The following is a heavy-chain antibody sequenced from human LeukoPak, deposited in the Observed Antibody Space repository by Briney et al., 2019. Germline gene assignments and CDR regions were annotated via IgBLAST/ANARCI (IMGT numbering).Heavy chain of an antibody. CDR3: ARIAPPGIAAAGAFDY. V-gene: IGHV2-70*01. D-gene: IGHD6-13*01. Sequence: SGPTLVNPTQTLTLTCTSSGFSLSTSGMCVSWIRQPPGKALEWLALIDWDDDKYYSTSLKTRLTISKDTSKNQVVLTMTNMDPVDTATYYCARIAPPGIAAAGAFDYWGQGTLVTVSS. CDR2: IDWDDDK. J-gene: IGHJ4*02. CDR1: GFSLSTSGMC.